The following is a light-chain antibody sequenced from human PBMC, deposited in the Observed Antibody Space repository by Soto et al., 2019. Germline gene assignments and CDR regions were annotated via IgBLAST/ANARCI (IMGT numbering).Light chain of an antibody. Sequence: EIVMTQSPATLSVSPGERATLSCRASQSVCSNLAWYQQKPGQAPRLLIYGASTRATGIPARFSGSGSGTEFTLTISSLQSEDFSVYYCQQYNNWPFLTFGQGTRLEIK. CDR2: GAS. CDR1: QSVCSN. J-gene: IGKJ5*01. V-gene: IGKV3-15*01. CDR3: QQYNNWPFLT.